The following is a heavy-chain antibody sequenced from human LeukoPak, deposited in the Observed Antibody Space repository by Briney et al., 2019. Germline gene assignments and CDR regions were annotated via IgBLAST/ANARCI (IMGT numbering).Heavy chain of an antibody. J-gene: IGHJ6*03. Sequence: GGSLRLSCAASGFTFSSYSMNWVRQAPGKGLEWVSYISSSSSTIYYADSVKGRFTISRDNAKNSLYLQMNSLRAEDTAVYYCSRDVVARGSGWYNSYYYYYYMDVWGKGTTVTVSS. CDR1: GFTFSSYS. CDR2: ISSSSSTI. D-gene: IGHD6-19*01. V-gene: IGHV3-48*01. CDR3: SRDVVARGSGWYNSYYYYYYMDV.